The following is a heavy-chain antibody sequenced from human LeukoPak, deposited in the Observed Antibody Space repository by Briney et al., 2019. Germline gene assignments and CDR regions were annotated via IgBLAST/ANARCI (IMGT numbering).Heavy chain of an antibody. Sequence: PGGSLRLSCAASGFTFSSHDMSWVRQAPGKGLEWVSSIIGSGGSTYYADSVKGRFTNSRDTSKNTLYLQMNSLRAEDTAVYYCAKGTYYYDSSGYYGGYYFDYWGQGTLVTVSS. CDR1: GFTFSSHD. CDR2: IIGSGGST. CDR3: AKGTYYYDSSGYYGGYYFDY. J-gene: IGHJ4*02. D-gene: IGHD3-22*01. V-gene: IGHV3-23*01.